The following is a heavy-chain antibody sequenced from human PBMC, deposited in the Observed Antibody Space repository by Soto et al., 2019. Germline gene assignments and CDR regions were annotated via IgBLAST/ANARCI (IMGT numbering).Heavy chain of an antibody. J-gene: IGHJ6*02. CDR2: IIPIFGTA. CDR3: ARDYYDSSGYYNYYYYGMDV. Sequence: SVKVYWKTSGGTFSSYAISWVRQAPGQGLEWMGGIIPIFGTANYAQKFQGRVTITADESTSTAYMELSSLRSEDTAVYYCARDYYDSSGYYNYYYYGMDVWGQGTTVTVSS. D-gene: IGHD3-22*01. CDR1: GGTFSSYA. V-gene: IGHV1-69*13.